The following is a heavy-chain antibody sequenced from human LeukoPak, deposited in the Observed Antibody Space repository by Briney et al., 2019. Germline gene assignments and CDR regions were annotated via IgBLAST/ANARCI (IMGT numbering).Heavy chain of an antibody. V-gene: IGHV1-69*13. J-gene: IGHJ3*02. D-gene: IGHD3-22*01. Sequence: ASVKVSCKASGGTFSSYAISWVRQAPGQGLEWMGGIIPIFGTANYAQKFQGRVTITADESTSTAYMELSSLRSEDTAVYYCASPPYYDSDNDPFDIWGQGTMVTVSS. CDR1: GGTFSSYA. CDR2: IIPIFGTA. CDR3: ASPPYYDSDNDPFDI.